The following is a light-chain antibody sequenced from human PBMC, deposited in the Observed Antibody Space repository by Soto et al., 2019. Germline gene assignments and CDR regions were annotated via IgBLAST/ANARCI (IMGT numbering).Light chain of an antibody. CDR3: QQYGYPQWT. J-gene: IGKJ1*01. CDR1: QSVSSTY. CDR2: GAS. V-gene: IGKV3-20*01. Sequence: EIVLTQSPGTLSLSPGERATLSCRASQSVSSTYLAWYQQKPGQAPGLLLYGASNRASGIPDRFAGSGSGTDFTLTISRLEPEDFAVYYCQQYGYPQWTFVPGTQVDI.